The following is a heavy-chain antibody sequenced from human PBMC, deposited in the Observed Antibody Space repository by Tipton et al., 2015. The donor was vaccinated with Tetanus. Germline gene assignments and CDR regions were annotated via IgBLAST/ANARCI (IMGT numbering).Heavy chain of an antibody. V-gene: IGHV4-4*07. CDR2: VASSGNS. CDR1: GGSVSSYY. D-gene: IGHD2-2*01. CDR3: ARGWTECSSWSCSPFDS. J-gene: IGHJ4*02. Sequence: TLSLTCTVSGGSVSSYYWTWFRQPPGKRMEWIGFVASSGNSNYSPSLTDRVSKSLDTSKQQLSLILTSATAADTAVYYCARGWTECSSWSCSPFDSGGQRTLVTVSS.